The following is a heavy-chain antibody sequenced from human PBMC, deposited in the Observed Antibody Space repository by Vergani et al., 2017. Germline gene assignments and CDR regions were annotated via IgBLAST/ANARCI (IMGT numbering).Heavy chain of an antibody. J-gene: IGHJ6*02. CDR2: IDHTGRP. CDR3: ARVNTETNGHLYDYNDMDV. CDR1: GRSFTSYH. D-gene: IGHD4-11*01. Sequence: QVQLQQWGGGLLKPSETLSLTCVVNGRSFTSYHWTWIRQSPGEGLEWVGDIDHTGRPDYNPSLKSRLTMSVDKSRNQFSLTLNSVTATDTAIYFCARVNTETNGHLYDYNDMDVWGQGTAVTVS. V-gene: IGHV4-34*01.